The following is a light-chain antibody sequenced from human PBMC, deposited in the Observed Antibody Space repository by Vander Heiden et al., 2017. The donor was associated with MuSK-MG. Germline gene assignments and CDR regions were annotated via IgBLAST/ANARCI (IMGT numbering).Light chain of an antibody. CDR3: QHDDSTPYT. V-gene: IGKV4-1*01. Sequence: DIVMTQSPDSLAVSLGERATINCKSSQSVLYSSNNKNYLAWYQQKPGQPPKLLIYWAYTRESGVPDRFSGSGSATDFTLTISSLQAEDVAVYYCQHDDSTPYTFGQGTKLEIK. CDR1: QSVLYSSNNKNY. CDR2: WAY. J-gene: IGKJ2*01.